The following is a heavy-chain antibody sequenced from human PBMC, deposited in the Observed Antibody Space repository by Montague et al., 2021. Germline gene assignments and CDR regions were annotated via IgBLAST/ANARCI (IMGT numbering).Heavy chain of an antibody. V-gene: IGHV3-7*01. Sequence: SLRLSCAASGFIFNNSYMAWIRQAPGKGLEWVANMNPDGSGRYYVDSARGRFTISRDNAKNSLFLQMSSLRVEDTAVYYCARDPFFGAVDYWGQGTLVTVSS. CDR3: ARDPFFGAVDY. CDR1: GFIFNNSY. J-gene: IGHJ4*02. D-gene: IGHD2/OR15-2a*01. CDR2: MNPDGSGR.